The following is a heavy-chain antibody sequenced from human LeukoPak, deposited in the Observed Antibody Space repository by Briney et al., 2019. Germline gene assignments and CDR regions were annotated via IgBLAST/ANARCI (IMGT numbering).Heavy chain of an antibody. D-gene: IGHD6-13*01. J-gene: IGHJ4*02. V-gene: IGHV3-15*01. CDR1: GFTFNNAY. CDR2: IKSKVDGETT. CDR3: TTDAGYSSRWYNY. Sequence: GGSLRLSCAASGFTFNNAYMCWVRQAPGKGLEWVGRIKSKVDGETTDYGAPVKGRFAISRDDSRNTLYLQMNSLKTEDTAVYYCTTDAGYSSRWYNYWGQGTLVTVSS.